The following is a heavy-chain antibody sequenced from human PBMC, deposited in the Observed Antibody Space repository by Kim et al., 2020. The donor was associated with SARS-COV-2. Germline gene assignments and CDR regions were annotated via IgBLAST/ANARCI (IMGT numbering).Heavy chain of an antibody. D-gene: IGHD2-2*01. CDR2: ISYDGSNK. CDR1: GFTFSSYG. CDR3: ARDQREVVPAAMNDYYYYYGMDV. V-gene: IGHV3-33*05. Sequence: GGSLRLSCAASGFTFSSYGMHWVRQAPGKGLEWVAVISYDGSNKYYADSVKGRFTISRDNSKNTLYLQMNSLRAEDTAVYYCARDQREVVPAAMNDYYYYYGMDVWCQGTTVTVSS. J-gene: IGHJ6*02.